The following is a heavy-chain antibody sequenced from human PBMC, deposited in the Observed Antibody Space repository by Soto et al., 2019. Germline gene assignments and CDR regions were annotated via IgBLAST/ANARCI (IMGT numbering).Heavy chain of an antibody. D-gene: IGHD6-25*01. V-gene: IGHV3-66*01. Sequence: EVQLVESGGGLVQPGGSLRLSCAASGFSVSSNYMSWVRQAPGKGLEWVSVIYSGGSTYYADSVKGRFTISRDNSKNTLYLQMNSLRAEDTAVYYCARAPGGIAAFPVRNYYMDVWGKGTTVTVSS. J-gene: IGHJ6*03. CDR3: ARAPGGIAAFPVRNYYMDV. CDR2: IYSGGST. CDR1: GFSVSSNY.